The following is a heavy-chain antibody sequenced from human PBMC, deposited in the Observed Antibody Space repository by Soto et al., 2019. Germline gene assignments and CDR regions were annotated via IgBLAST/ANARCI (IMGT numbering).Heavy chain of an antibody. CDR1: GFTFSNAW. CDR3: PTDRTSTYYYDSSGYFS. Sequence: EVQLVESGGGLVKPGGSLRLSCAASGFTFSNAWMNWVRQAPGKGLEWVGRIKSKTDGGTTDYAAPVKGRFTISRDDSKNTLYLQMNSLKPEDTAVYYCPTDRTSTYYYDSSGYFSWGQGTLVTVSS. V-gene: IGHV3-15*07. CDR2: IKSKTDGGTT. D-gene: IGHD3-22*01. J-gene: IGHJ5*02.